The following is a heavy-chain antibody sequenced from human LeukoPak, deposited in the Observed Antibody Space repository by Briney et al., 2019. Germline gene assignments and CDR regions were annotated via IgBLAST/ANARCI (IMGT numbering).Heavy chain of an antibody. D-gene: IGHD1-26*01. Sequence: PSETLSLTCAVYGGSFSGYYWSWIRQPPGKGLEWIGEINHSGSTNYNPSLKSRVTISVDTSKNQFSLKLSSVTAADTAVYYRARVGLGATSDYWGQGTLVTVSS. CDR3: ARVGLGATSDY. J-gene: IGHJ4*02. CDR1: GGSFSGYY. V-gene: IGHV4-34*01. CDR2: INHSGST.